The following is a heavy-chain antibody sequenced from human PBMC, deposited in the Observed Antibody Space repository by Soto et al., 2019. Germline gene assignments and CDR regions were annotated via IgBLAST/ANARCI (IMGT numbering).Heavy chain of an antibody. D-gene: IGHD6-13*01. J-gene: IGHJ4*02. CDR2: ILPILGTT. V-gene: IGHV1-69*10. CDR3: ARGGYSSSYRFDY. Sequence: SVKVSCKASGDTFSTYAINWVRQAPGQGLEWMGGILPILGTTNYARKFQARVTITADKSTNTAYMGLSSLSSEDTAVYYCARGGYSSSYRFDYWGQGTLVTVSS. CDR1: GDTFSTYA.